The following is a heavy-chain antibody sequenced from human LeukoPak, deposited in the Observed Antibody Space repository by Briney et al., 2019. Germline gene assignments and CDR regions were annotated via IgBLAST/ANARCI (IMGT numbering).Heavy chain of an antibody. CDR2: IASDGSST. Sequence: GGSLRLSCAASGFTFSSYWMNWVRQAPGKGLVWVSRIASDGSSTTYADSVKGRFSISRDNTKNTLYLQMNSLRVEDTAVYYCARGRPHGNDYWGQGTLVTVSS. J-gene: IGHJ4*02. CDR3: ARGRPHGNDY. V-gene: IGHV3-74*01. CDR1: GFTFSSYW. D-gene: IGHD4-23*01.